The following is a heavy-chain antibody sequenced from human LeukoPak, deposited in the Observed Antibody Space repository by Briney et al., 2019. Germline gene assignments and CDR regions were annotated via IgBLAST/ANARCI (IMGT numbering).Heavy chain of an antibody. CDR2: ISSNGRST. CDR1: GFTFSSYA. J-gene: IGHJ3*02. D-gene: IGHD6-19*01. Sequence: GRSLRLSCSASGFTFSSYAMHWVRQAPGKGLEYVSVISSNGRSTYYADSVKGRFNIPRENSKNTLYLQMSSLRAEDTAVYYCVKTLISVAGTGAFDIWGQGTMVTVSS. CDR3: VKTLISVAGTGAFDI. V-gene: IGHV3-64D*09.